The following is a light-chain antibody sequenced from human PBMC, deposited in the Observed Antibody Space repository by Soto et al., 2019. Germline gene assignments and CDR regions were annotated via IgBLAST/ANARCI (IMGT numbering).Light chain of an antibody. CDR3: QQSYNYPQT. Sequence: DIQMTQSPSSLSASVGDEVTITCWASQTIMTYLNWYQLKQGKPPRLLIYAASSLQSGVPSRLSGSGYGTDLTITISSMQTEDFETYSCQQSYNYPQTFGRGTKVDIK. J-gene: IGKJ1*01. CDR1: QTIMTY. CDR2: AAS. V-gene: IGKV1-39*01.